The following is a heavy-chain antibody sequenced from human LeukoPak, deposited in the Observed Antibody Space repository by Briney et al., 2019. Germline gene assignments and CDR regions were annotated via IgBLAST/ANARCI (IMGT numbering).Heavy chain of an antibody. J-gene: IGHJ4*02. V-gene: IGHV4-4*02. Sequence: SETLSLTCGVSGGSISNTNWWSWVRQPPGQGLEWIGEVSLTGETNYNPSLNGRVTMSLDGSRNQLSLTLTSVTAADTAIYYCSGESGAFCPFGYWGQGTLVIVPP. CDR1: GGSISNTNW. CDR3: SGESGAFCPFGY. D-gene: IGHD1-26*01. CDR2: VSLTGET.